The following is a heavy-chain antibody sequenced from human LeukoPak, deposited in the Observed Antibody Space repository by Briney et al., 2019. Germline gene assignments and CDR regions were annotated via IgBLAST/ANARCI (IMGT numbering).Heavy chain of an antibody. D-gene: IGHD3-22*01. CDR2: ISGSGGST. Sequence: QPGGSLRLSCAASGFTFSSYAMSWVRQAPGKGLEWVSAISGSGGSTYYADSVEGRFTISRDNSKNTLYLQMNSLRAEDTAVYYCAKDWGYYYDSSGDGYFDYWGQGTLVTVSS. CDR1: GFTFSSYA. CDR3: AKDWGYYYDSSGDGYFDY. V-gene: IGHV3-23*01. J-gene: IGHJ4*02.